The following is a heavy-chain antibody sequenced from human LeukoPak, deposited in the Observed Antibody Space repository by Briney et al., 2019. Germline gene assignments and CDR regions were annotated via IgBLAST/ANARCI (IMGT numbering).Heavy chain of an antibody. V-gene: IGHV3-74*01. Sequence: GCLRLPCAASGFTFSYYWTYWLRQAPGKGPMWVSRISPVASDRNYADSVKGRFTISRDNAKNMLYLQMNSLKPEDTAVYYCATHLSVPWGQGAPV. D-gene: IGHD3-3*01. CDR3: ATHLSVP. CDR2: ISPVASDR. CDR1: GFTFSYYW. J-gene: IGHJ1*01.